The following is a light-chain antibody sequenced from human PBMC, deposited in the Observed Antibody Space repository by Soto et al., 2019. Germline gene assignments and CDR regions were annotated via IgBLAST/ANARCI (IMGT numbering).Light chain of an antibody. Sequence: QSALTQPPSASGTPGQRVTISCSGSNSNIGSNAVNWYQHLPGTAPKLLIYSNNQRPSGVPDRFSASKSGTSASLAISGLQSEDEADYYCAAWDDSLNGYVFGTGTKLTVL. J-gene: IGLJ1*01. V-gene: IGLV1-44*01. CDR3: AAWDDSLNGYV. CDR1: NSNIGSNA. CDR2: SNN.